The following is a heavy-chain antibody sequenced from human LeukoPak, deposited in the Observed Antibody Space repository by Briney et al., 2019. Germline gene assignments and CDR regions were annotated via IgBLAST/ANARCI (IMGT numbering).Heavy chain of an antibody. D-gene: IGHD2-2*02. Sequence: PGGSLRLSCAASGFTFSDYSMNWVRQAPGKGLEWVSFITSSSNGIHYADSVKGRFTISRDNAKNSLYLQMSSLRAEDTAIYYCVRAVPAAILGAFDIWGQGTMVTVSS. J-gene: IGHJ3*02. CDR3: VRAVPAAILGAFDI. CDR1: GFTFSDYS. V-gene: IGHV3-48*01. CDR2: ITSSSNGI.